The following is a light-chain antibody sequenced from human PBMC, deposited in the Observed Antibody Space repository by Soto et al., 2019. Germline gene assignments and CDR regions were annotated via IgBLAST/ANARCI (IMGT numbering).Light chain of an antibody. V-gene: IGLV3-1*01. J-gene: IGLJ2*01. CDR3: QAWDNSVV. CDR2: DDT. CDR1: KLGGKY. Sequence: SYELTQPPSVSVSAGQTATMTCSGDKLGGKYVCWYQQMPGQSPVLVIYDDTKRPSGVPERFSGSNSGNTATLTISGTQAMDEADYYCQAWDNSVVFGGGTKLTVL.